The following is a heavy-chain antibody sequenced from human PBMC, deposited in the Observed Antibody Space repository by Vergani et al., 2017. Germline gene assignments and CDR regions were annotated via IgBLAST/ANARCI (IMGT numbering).Heavy chain of an antibody. J-gene: IGHJ6*04. CDR3: SKDLMGLRYCSITSCYALSLDV. Sequence: QVQLVESGGGVVQPGRSLRLSCAASGFTFSSYGMHWVRQAPGKGLEWVAVISYDGSNKYYADSVKGRFTISRDTSKNTLYLQMNSLRAEDTAVYYCSKDLMGLRYCSITSCYALSLDVWGKGTTVTVSS. D-gene: IGHD2-2*01. CDR1: GFTFSSYG. V-gene: IGHV3-30*18. CDR2: ISYDGSNK.